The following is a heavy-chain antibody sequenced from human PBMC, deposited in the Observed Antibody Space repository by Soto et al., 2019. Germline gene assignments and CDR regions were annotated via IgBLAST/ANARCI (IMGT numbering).Heavy chain of an antibody. CDR2: IDPSDSYT. CDR1: GYTFTDYW. CDR3: ARHRIAATGPDY. V-gene: IGHV5-10-1*01. J-gene: IGHJ4*02. Sequence: GESKKISCKVSGYTFTDYWITWVRPLPGKGLECMGRIDPSDSYTNYNPSFQGHVTISADRSISTAYLQWSSLKSPDTAIYYCARHRIAATGPDYWGQGTLVTVSS. D-gene: IGHD6-13*01.